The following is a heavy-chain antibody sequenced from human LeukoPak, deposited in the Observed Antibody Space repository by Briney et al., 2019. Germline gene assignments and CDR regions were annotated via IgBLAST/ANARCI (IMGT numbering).Heavy chain of an antibody. Sequence: PGGSLRLSCAASGFTFDGYTMHWVRQGLGKGLEWVSLISWDGRTYYVDSVKGRFTISRDNSKNSLYLQMNSLRTEDTALYYCAKERGDYGDYALSDWGQGTLVTV. J-gene: IGHJ4*02. CDR1: GFTFDGYT. D-gene: IGHD4-17*01. CDR2: ISWDGRT. V-gene: IGHV3-43*01. CDR3: AKERGDYGDYALSD.